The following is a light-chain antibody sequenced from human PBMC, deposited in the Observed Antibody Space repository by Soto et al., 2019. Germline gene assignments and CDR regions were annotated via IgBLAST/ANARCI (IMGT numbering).Light chain of an antibody. CDR1: SSDVGSYTY. V-gene: IGLV2-14*01. CDR2: EVN. J-gene: IGLJ1*01. Sequence: QSALTQPASVSGSPRQSITISCTGASSDVGSYTYVSWYQQHPGKAPKLMIYEVNNRPSGVSNRFSGSKSGNTASLTISGLQAEDEADYYCSSYTSSSTLDVFGTGTQLTVL. CDR3: SSYTSSSTLDV.